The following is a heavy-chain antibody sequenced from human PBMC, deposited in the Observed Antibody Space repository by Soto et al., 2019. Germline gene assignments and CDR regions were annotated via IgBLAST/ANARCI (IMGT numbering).Heavy chain of an antibody. D-gene: IGHD6-13*01. Sequence: QVQLVESVGGVVQPGRSLRLSCAASGFTFSSYGMHWVRQAPGKGLEWVAVIGYDGSNKYYADSVKGRFTISRDNSKNTLYLQMNSLRAEDTAVYYCARDGPYSSSWYYFDYWGQGTLVTVSS. CDR3: ARDGPYSSSWYYFDY. J-gene: IGHJ4*02. CDR2: IGYDGSNK. CDR1: GFTFSSYG. V-gene: IGHV3-33*01.